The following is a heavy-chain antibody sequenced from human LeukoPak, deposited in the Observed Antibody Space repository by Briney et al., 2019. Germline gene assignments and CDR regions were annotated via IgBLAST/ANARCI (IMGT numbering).Heavy chain of an antibody. D-gene: IGHD2-8*01. J-gene: IGHJ3*02. CDR2: IKQDGSEK. CDR3: ARDTKAGAFDI. Sequence: PGGSLRLSCAASGFTFSSYWTSWVRQAPGKGLEWVANIKQDGSEKYYVDSVKGRFTISRDNAKNSLYLQMNSLRAEDTAVYYCARDTKAGAFDIWGQGTMVTVSS. V-gene: IGHV3-7*01. CDR1: GFTFSSYW.